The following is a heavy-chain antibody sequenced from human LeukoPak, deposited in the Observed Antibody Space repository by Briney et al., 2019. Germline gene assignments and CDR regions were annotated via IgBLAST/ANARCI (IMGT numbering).Heavy chain of an antibody. CDR1: GFTFSSYG. V-gene: IGHV3-30*18. Sequence: PGGSLRLSCAASGFTFSSYGMHWVRQAPGKGLEWVAVISYDGSNKYYADSVKGRFTISRDNSKNTLYLQMNSLRAEDTAVYYCAKDEFANYYDSSGSRRGDYWGQGTLVTVSS. CDR2: ISYDGSNK. D-gene: IGHD3-22*01. CDR3: AKDEFANYYDSSGSRRGDY. J-gene: IGHJ4*02.